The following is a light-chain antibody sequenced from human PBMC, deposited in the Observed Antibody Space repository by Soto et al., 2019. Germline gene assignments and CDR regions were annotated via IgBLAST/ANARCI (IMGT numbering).Light chain of an antibody. J-gene: IGKJ1*01. CDR3: QQDSKWPWT. V-gene: IGKV3-15*01. Sequence: EIVMTQSPATLSMSPGERATLSCRASQSVSTNLAWHQQKPGQAPRLLIFDASARATGIPDRFSGSGSGTQFTLTISSLQSEDFAVYYCQQDSKWPWTFGQGTKVEI. CDR2: DAS. CDR1: QSVSTN.